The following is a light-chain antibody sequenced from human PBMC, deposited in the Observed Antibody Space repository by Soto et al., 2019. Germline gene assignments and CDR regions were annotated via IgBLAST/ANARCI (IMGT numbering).Light chain of an antibody. J-gene: IGKJ3*01. Sequence: DIQVTQSPSSLSASVGDRVTISCRASQAIGDSLAWYQQRAGQVPELLIYAASTLRSGIPSRFSGSGSGTDFTLTISGLQPEDVASYYCHKYNSAPFTFGPGTKVDLK. CDR2: AAS. CDR3: HKYNSAPFT. V-gene: IGKV1-27*01. CDR1: QAIGDS.